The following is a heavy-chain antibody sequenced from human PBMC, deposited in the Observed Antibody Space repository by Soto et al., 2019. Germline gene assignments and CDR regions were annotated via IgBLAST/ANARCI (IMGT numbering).Heavy chain of an antibody. CDR1: GYTFTSYA. J-gene: IGHJ4*02. V-gene: IGHV1-3*01. CDR3: ARDMTSDS. CDR2: INAGNGHT. Sequence: ASVKVSCKASGYTFTSYAMHWVRQAPGQRLEWMGWINAGNGHTKYSQKFQGRVTITRDTSASTAYMELSSLRSEDTAVYYCARDMTSDSWGQGPLVTVS. D-gene: IGHD2-21*02.